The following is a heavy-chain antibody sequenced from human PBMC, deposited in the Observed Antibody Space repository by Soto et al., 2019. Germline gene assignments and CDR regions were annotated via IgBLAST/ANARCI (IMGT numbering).Heavy chain of an antibody. V-gene: IGHV6-1*01. Sequence: SQTLSLTCDISGDSVSSTSSIWNWIRQSPSRGLEWLGRTYYRSKWHTDYAVSVRGRITINPDTPKNQFFLQLSSVTPDDTAVYFCARDLHGTYYYDSWGQGNLVTVSS. CDR3: ARDLHGTYYYDS. CDR1: GDSVSSTSSI. D-gene: IGHD1-1*01. CDR2: TYYRSKWHT. J-gene: IGHJ4*02.